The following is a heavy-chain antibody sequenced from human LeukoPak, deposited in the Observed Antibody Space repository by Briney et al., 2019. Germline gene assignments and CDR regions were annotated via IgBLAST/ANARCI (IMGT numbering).Heavy chain of an antibody. V-gene: IGHV3-23*01. J-gene: IGHJ3*01. CDR2: ISGSGSST. D-gene: IGHD5-24*01. CDR3: AKEMATIRAFNL. CDR1: GFTFSTYA. Sequence: GGSLRLSCAASGFTFSTYAMSWVRQAPGKGLEWVSVISGSGSSTYYADSVKGRFTISRDNSKNTLYLQMNSLRAEDTAVYYCAKEMATIRAFNLWGQGTLVTVSS.